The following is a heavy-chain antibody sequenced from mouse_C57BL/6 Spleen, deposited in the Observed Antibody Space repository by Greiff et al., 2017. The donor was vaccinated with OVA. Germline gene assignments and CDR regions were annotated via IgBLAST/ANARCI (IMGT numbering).Heavy chain of an antibody. D-gene: IGHD2-4*01. J-gene: IGHJ3*01. CDR2: IHPNSGST. CDR3: AREGIGDYGAWFAY. CDR1: GYTFTSYW. V-gene: IGHV1-64*01. Sequence: QVQLQQSGAELVKPGASVKLSCKASGYTFTSYWMHWVKQRPGQGLEWIGMIHPNSGSTNYNEKFKSKATLTVDKSSSTAYMQLSSLTSEDSAVYYCAREGIGDYGAWFAYWGQGTLVTVSA.